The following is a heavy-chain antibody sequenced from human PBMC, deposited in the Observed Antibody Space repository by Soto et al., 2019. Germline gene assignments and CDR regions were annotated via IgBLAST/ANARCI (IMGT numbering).Heavy chain of an antibody. V-gene: IGHV4-30-4*01. D-gene: IGHD3-3*01. J-gene: IGHJ3*02. CDR2: IYHSGST. CDR1: GGSISSGDNY. Sequence: SETLSLTCTVSGGSISSGDNYWSWVRQPPGKGLECIGYIYHSGSTYYNPSFKSRFTISVDSSQNQFSLQVRSVTAADTAVYYCARVIWSGDKRCAFDIWGQGTIFTVSS. CDR3: ARVIWSGDKRCAFDI.